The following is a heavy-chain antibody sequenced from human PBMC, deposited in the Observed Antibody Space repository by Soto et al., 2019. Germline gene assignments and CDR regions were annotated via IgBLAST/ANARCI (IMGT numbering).Heavy chain of an antibody. CDR3: ARNRIRVWFGELSYFDP. CDR2: INHSGST. V-gene: IGHV4-34*01. J-gene: IGHJ5*02. Sequence: PSETLSLTCAVYGGYFSGYYWSWIRQPPDKGLEWIGEINHSGSTNYNPSLKSRVTISVDTSKNQFSLKLSSVTAADTAVYYCARNRIRVWFGELSYFDPWGQGTLVTVSS. D-gene: IGHD3-10*01. CDR1: GGYFSGYY.